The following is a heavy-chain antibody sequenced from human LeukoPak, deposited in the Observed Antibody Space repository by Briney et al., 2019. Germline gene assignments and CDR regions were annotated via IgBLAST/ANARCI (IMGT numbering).Heavy chain of an antibody. CDR1: GFTFSSYS. Sequence: GEPLRLSCAASGFTFSSYSMNWVRAAPGKGLEWVSSISSSSSYIYYADSVKGRYTISRDNAKNSLYLQMNSLRAEDTAVYYCARDGRATAMGYYYYYGMDVWGQGTTVTVSS. J-gene: IGHJ6*02. CDR2: ISSSSSYI. V-gene: IGHV3-21*01. CDR3: ARDGRATAMGYYYYYGMDV. D-gene: IGHD5-18*01.